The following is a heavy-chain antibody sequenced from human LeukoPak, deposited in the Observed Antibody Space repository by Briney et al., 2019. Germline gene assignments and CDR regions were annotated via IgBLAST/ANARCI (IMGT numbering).Heavy chain of an antibody. CDR3: VLGSPFDY. D-gene: IGHD3-10*01. CDR1: GFTFSSYS. Sequence: SGRSLLLSCAGSGFTFSSYSMNWVRQAPGKGLEWVSYISSSSRSIYYADSVQGRFTIIRDNANNSLSLQMDSLRDEDTAVYECVLGSPFDYWGQGTLVTVSS. V-gene: IGHV3-48*02. J-gene: IGHJ4*02. CDR2: ISSSSRSI.